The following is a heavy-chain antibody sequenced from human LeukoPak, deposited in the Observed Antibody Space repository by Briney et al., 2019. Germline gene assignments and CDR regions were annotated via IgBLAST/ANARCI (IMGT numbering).Heavy chain of an antibody. J-gene: IGHJ3*02. D-gene: IGHD3-10*01. CDR3: ARDSSPDSASTYYDALDM. CDR2: INGDGDGK. Sequence: GGSLRLSCAGSGFSFRRFWMTWVRQAPGGGLEGVANINGDGDGKRYADSVKDRFTISRDNARSLVFLQIHSLRDEDTALYYCARDSSPDSASTYYDALDMWGQGTMVTVSS. CDR1: GFSFRRFW. V-gene: IGHV3-7*01.